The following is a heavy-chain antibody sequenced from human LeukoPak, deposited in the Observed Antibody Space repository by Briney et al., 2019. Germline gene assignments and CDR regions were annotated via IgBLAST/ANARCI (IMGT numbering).Heavy chain of an antibody. J-gene: IGHJ4*02. D-gene: IGHD2-8*01. Sequence: GSLRLSCAASGFTFSSYSMNWVRQAPGKGLEWVSGIGGSGSSTYYADSVKGRFTISRDNSKSTLYLQMNSLRAEDTAVYYCAKMVREFYTISYYFDYWGQGTLVTVSS. V-gene: IGHV3-23*01. CDR2: IGGSGSST. CDR1: GFTFSSYS. CDR3: AKMVREFYTISYYFDY.